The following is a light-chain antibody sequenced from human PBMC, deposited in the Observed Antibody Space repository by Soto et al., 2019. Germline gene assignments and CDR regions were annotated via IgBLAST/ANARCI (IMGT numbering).Light chain of an antibody. V-gene: IGKV3-15*01. J-gene: IGKJ4*01. CDR1: QSVNIN. Sequence: EIVMTQSPATLSVSPGERATLSCRASQSVNINLAWYQQKPGQAPRLLIYGTSTRATGVPARFSGSGSGTEFTLTISNLQSEDFAVYYCQQYNEWPHLTLRGGTKV. CDR3: QQYNEWPHLT. CDR2: GTS.